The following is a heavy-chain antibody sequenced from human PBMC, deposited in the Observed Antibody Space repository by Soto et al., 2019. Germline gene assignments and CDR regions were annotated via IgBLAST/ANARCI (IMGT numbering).Heavy chain of an antibody. CDR1: GGTFSSYA. V-gene: IGHV1-69*06. CDR3: ARTNDFWSGYYIRHYYYGMDV. D-gene: IGHD3-3*01. CDR2: IIPIFGTA. J-gene: IGHJ6*02. Sequence: GASVKVSCKASGGTFSSYAISWVRQAPGQGLEWMGGIIPIFGTANYAQKFQGRVTITADKSTSTAYMELSSLRSEDTAVYYCARTNDFWSGYYIRHYYYGMDVWGQGTTVTVS.